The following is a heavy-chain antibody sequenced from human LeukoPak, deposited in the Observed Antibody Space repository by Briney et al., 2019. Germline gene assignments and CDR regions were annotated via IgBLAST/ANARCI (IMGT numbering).Heavy chain of an antibody. D-gene: IGHD3-22*01. CDR1: GFTVSSNY. CDR2: IYSGGST. V-gene: IGHV3-66*04. J-gene: IGHJ4*02. Sequence: GGSLRLSCAASGFTVSSNYMSWVRQAPGKGLEWVSVIYSGGSTYYADSVKGRFTISRDNSKNTLYLQMNSLRAEDTAVYYCAKRGYYDSSGSVDCWGQGTLVTVSS. CDR3: AKRGYYDSSGSVDC.